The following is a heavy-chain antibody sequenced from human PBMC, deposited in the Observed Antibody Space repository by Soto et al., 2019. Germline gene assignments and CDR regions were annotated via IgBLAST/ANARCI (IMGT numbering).Heavy chain of an antibody. CDR3: AADVGGYIYGFDSH. J-gene: IGHJ4*02. CDR2: NSYDGSNK. CDR1: GFSFSSFG. D-gene: IGHD5-18*01. V-gene: IGHV3-30*03. Sequence: PGGSLRLSCAASGFSFSSFGMHWVRQAPGKGLEWVAFNSYDGSNKYYADSVKGRFTISRDSSEKTLYLQMNSLRPEDTAVYYCAADVGGYIYGFDSHWGPGTLVSVSS.